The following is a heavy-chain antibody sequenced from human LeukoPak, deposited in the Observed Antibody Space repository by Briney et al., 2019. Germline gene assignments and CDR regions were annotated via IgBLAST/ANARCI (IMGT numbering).Heavy chain of an antibody. J-gene: IGHJ4*02. V-gene: IGHV3-30*18. Sequence: GGSLRLSCAASGFTFSSYGMHWVRQAPGKGLEWVAVISYDGSNKYYADSVKGRFTISRDNSKNTLYLQMNSLRAEDTAVYYCAKDLSWFGEYQNDYWGQGTLVTVSS. CDR2: ISYDGSNK. CDR3: AKDLSWFGEYQNDY. D-gene: IGHD3-10*01. CDR1: GFTFSSYG.